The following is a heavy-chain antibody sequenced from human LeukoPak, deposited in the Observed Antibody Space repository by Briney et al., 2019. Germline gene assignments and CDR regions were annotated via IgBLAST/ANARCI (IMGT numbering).Heavy chain of an antibody. CDR2: MKGGGET. J-gene: IGHJ4*02. D-gene: IGHD1-1*01. V-gene: IGHV3-23*01. CDR3: AKANWVSNADAVW. CDR1: GFSLSNYA. Sequence: GGSLRLSRAPSGFSLSNYAMSWVRQAPARGPEWVSSMKGGGETFYADSVKGRFTLSRDDSRNTVYLQLNNLRVEDTAIYYCAKANWVSNADAVWWGEGTQVTVSS.